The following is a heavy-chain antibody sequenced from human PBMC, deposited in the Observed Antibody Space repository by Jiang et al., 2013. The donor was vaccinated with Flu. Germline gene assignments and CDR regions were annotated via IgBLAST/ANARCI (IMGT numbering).Heavy chain of an antibody. J-gene: IGHJ4*02. CDR3: TRILGFTSNWYEGAFES. D-gene: IGHD1-20*01. CDR2: IHHSGNT. V-gene: IGHV4-4*02. Sequence: GPGLVKPSETLSLACAVSGGSISSTNNWWTWVRQTPGKGLEWIGEIHHSGNTNYNPSLKSRVSMSVDKSTNQFSLRLTSVTAADTAVYFCTRILGFTSNWYEGAFESWGQGTLVTVSS. CDR1: GGSISSTNNW.